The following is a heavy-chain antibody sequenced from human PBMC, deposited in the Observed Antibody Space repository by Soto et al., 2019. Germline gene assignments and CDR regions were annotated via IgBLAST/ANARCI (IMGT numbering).Heavy chain of an antibody. V-gene: IGHV3-23*01. J-gene: IGHJ1*01. CDR3: AKTGRLSSSWYRGSLPYFQH. D-gene: IGHD6-13*01. CDR1: GFTFISYA. Sequence: AGGSLRLSCAASGFTFISYAMSWVLQAPWKGLEWVSAISGSGGSTYYADSVKGRFTISRDNSKNTLYLQMNSLRAEDTAVYYCAKTGRLSSSWYRGSLPYFQHWGQGTLVTVSS. CDR2: ISGSGGST.